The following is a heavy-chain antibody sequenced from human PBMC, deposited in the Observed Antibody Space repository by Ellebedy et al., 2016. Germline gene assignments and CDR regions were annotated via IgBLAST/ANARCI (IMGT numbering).Heavy chain of an antibody. V-gene: IGHV1-69*06. CDR1: GGTFSSYA. D-gene: IGHD4-11*01. CDR2: IIPIFGTA. CDR3: AIYYSNYVGRAFDI. J-gene: IGHJ3*02. Sequence: SVKVSXXASGGTFSSYAISWVRQAPGQGLEWMGGIIPIFGTANYAQKFQGRVTITADKSTSTAYMELSSLRSEDTAVYYCAIYYSNYVGRAFDIWGQGTMVTVSS.